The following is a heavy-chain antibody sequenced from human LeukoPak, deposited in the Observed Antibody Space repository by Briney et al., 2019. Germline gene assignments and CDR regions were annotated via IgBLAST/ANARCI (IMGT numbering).Heavy chain of an antibody. J-gene: IGHJ6*03. CDR1: GGSISSGGYY. Sequence: SETLSLTCTVSGGSISSGGYYWSWIRQHPGKGLEWIGYIYYSGSTYYNPSLKSRVTISVDTSKNQFSLKLSSVTAADTAVYYCARGTGGYSSSWYYYYYYMDVWGKGTTVTVSS. D-gene: IGHD6-13*01. CDR2: IYYSGST. CDR3: ARGTGGYSSSWYYYYYYMDV. V-gene: IGHV4-31*03.